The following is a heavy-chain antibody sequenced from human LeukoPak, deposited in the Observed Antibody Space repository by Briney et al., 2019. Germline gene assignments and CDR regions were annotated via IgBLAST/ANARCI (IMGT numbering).Heavy chain of an antibody. J-gene: IGHJ5*02. V-gene: IGHV4-34*01. Sequence: PSETLSLTCAVYGGSFSGYYWSWIRQPPGKGLEWIGEINHSGSTNYNPSLKSRVTISVDTSKNQFSLKLSSVTAADTAVYYCARVHYDFRSGYYRGGRWFDPWGQGTLVTVSS. CDR2: INHSGST. CDR3: ARVHYDFRSGYYRGGRWFDP. D-gene: IGHD3-3*01. CDR1: GGSFSGYY.